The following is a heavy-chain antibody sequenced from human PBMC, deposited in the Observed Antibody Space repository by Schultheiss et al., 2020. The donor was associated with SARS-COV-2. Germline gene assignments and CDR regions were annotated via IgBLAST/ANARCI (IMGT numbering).Heavy chain of an antibody. D-gene: IGHD3-9*01. CDR3: ARSLNYDILTGHAAFDP. CDR2: IYYSGST. J-gene: IGHJ5*02. CDR1: GGSISSGGYY. Sequence: SETLSLTCTVSGGSISSGGYYWSWIRQHPGKGLEWIGYIYYSGSTYYNPSLKSRVTISVDTSKNQFSLKLSSVTAADTAVYYCARSLNYDILTGHAAFDPWGQGTLVTVSS. V-gene: IGHV4-61*08.